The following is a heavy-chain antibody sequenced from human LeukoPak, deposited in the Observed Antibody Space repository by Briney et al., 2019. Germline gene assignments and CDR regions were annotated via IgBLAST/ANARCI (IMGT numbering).Heavy chain of an antibody. Sequence: GGSLRLSCAASGISVSSNYMSWVRQAPGKGLEWVPVLYSGGSIYYADSVKGRFTISRDNSKNTLYLQMNSLRAEDTAVYYCARGGGYGQDFDYWGQGTLVTVSS. J-gene: IGHJ4*02. D-gene: IGHD5-12*01. CDR3: ARGGGYGQDFDY. CDR2: LYSGGSI. CDR1: GISVSSNY. V-gene: IGHV3-53*01.